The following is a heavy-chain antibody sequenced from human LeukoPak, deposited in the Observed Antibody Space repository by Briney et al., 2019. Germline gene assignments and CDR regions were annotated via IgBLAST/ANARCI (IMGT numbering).Heavy chain of an antibody. D-gene: IGHD5-18*01. V-gene: IGHV1-58*01. CDR1: GFTFTSSA. CDR2: IVVGSGNT. J-gene: IGHJ6*04. Sequence: SVKVSCKASGFTFTSSAVQWVRQARGQRLEWIGWIVVGSGNTNYAQKFQERVTITRDMSTSTAYMELSSQRSEDTAVYYCAAPDTAKSWYYYGMDVWGKGTTVTVSS. CDR3: AAPDTAKSWYYYGMDV.